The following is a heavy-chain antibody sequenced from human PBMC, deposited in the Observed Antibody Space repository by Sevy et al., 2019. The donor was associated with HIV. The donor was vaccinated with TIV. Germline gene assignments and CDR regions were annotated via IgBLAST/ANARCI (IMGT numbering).Heavy chain of an antibody. CDR2: ISAYNGNT. V-gene: IGHV1-18*01. D-gene: IGHD5-12*01. J-gene: IGHJ6*02. CDR3: ARNVGVATIYYYYYGMDV. CDR1: GYTFTSYG. Sequence: ASVKVSCKASGYTFTSYGISWVRQAPGQGLEWMGWISAYNGNTNYAKKLQGRVTMTTDTSTSTAYMELRSLRSDDTAVYYCARNVGVATIYYYYYGMDVWGQGTTVTVSS.